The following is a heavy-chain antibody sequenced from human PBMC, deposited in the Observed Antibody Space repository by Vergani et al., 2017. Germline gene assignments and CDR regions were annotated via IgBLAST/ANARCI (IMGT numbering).Heavy chain of an antibody. D-gene: IGHD1-26*01. CDR2: INPNGDAT. CDR1: GFIFTDYY. Sequence: QVQLVQSGAELKKPGASVRVSCKASGFIFTDYYNHWMRQAPGQGLEWIGWINPNGDATHYAQNFRGRVTLTRDTSSTTAYMDLASLTSDDTAIYYCARDHQGPTTLDYWGQGSLVTVSS. V-gene: IGHV1-2*02. J-gene: IGHJ4*02. CDR3: ARDHQGPTTLDY.